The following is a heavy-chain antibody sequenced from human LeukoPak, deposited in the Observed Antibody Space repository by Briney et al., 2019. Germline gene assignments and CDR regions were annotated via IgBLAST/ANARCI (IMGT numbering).Heavy chain of an antibody. CDR3: ARSHMVRGVIPPEWRDV. CDR1: GGSYSGYY. V-gene: IGHV4-34*01. D-gene: IGHD3-10*01. CDR2: INHSGST. J-gene: IGHJ6*02. Sequence: SETLSLTCAVYGGSYSGYYWSWIRQPPGKGLEWIGEINHSGSTNYNPSLKSRLTISVDTSKNQFSLKLSSVTAADTAVYYCARSHMVRGVIPPEWRDVWGQGTTVTVSS.